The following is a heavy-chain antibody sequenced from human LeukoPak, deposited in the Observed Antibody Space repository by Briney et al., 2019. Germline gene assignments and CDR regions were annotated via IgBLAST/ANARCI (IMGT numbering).Heavy chain of an antibody. CDR2: INTDGSST. Sequence: GGSLRLSCAASGFTVSSNYMSWVRQAPGKGLVWVSRINTDGSSTSYADSVKGRFTISRDNSKNMLYLQMSSLRAEDTAVYYCAKISDSGNYYFDYWGQGTLVTVSS. CDR3: AKISDSGNYYFDY. V-gene: IGHV3-74*01. D-gene: IGHD1-26*01. J-gene: IGHJ4*02. CDR1: GFTVSSNY.